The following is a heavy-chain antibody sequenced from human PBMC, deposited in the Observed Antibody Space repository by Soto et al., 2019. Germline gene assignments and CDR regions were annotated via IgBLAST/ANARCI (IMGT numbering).Heavy chain of an antibody. CDR3: AKKSLGTYFAS. D-gene: IGHD7-27*01. J-gene: IGHJ4*02. V-gene: IGHV3-23*01. CDR2: ISGSGSST. CDR1: GFTFTNYV. Sequence: EVQLLESGGGLVQPGGSLRLSCAASGFTFTNYVMSWVRQAPGKGLEWVSVISGSGSSTYYADCVKGRFTISRDNSKNTLYLQMNSLRGEDTAVYYCAKKSLGTYFASWGQGTLFTVSS.